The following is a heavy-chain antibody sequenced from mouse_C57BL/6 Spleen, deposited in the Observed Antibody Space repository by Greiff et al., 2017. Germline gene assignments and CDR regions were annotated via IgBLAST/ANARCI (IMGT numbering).Heavy chain of an antibody. CDR2: IYPGDGDT. Sequence: VKLQESGAELVKPGASVKISCKASGYAFSSYWMNWVKQRPGKGLEWIGQIYPGDGDTNYNGKFKGKATLTADKSSSTAYMQLSSLTSEDSAVYFCARRTTVVAHYYAMDYWGQGTSVTVSS. V-gene: IGHV1-80*01. J-gene: IGHJ4*01. CDR1: GYAFSSYW. CDR3: ARRTTVVAHYYAMDY. D-gene: IGHD1-1*01.